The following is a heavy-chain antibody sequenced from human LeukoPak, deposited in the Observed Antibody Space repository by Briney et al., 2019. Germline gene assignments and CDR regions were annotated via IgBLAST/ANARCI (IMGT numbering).Heavy chain of an antibody. CDR2: ISSSSSTI. Sequence: GGSLRLSYAASGFTFSSYSMNWVRQAPGKGLEWVSYISSSSSTIYYADSVKGRFTISRDDAKNSLYLQMNSLRAEDTAVYYCARDVVGATGTNWGQGTLATVSS. V-gene: IGHV3-48*01. CDR3: ARDVVGATGTN. J-gene: IGHJ4*02. D-gene: IGHD1-26*01. CDR1: GFTFSSYS.